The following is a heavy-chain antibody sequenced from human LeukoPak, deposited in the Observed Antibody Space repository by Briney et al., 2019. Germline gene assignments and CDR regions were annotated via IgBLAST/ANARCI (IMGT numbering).Heavy chain of an antibody. CDR2: IYTSGST. J-gene: IGHJ4*02. CDR3: ARRDRYSSSWRI. Sequence: SETVSLTCTGCGGSLSSGSYYGSCIRQPAGKGLEWIGRIYTSGSTNYNPSLKSRATISVDTSKNQSSLKLGSVTAADTAVYYCARRDRYSSSWRIWGQGTLVTVSS. CDR1: GGSLSSGSYY. D-gene: IGHD6-13*01. V-gene: IGHV4-61*02.